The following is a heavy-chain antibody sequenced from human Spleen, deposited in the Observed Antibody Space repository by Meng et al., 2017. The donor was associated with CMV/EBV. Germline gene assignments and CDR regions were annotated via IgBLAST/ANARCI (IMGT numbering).Heavy chain of an antibody. CDR1: GYTFTSYG. CDR2: ISAYNGNT. V-gene: IGHV1-18*01. D-gene: IGHD2-2*01. J-gene: IGHJ3*02. CDR3: ARDGAVRDIVVVPAIAFDI. Sequence: ASVKVSCKASGYTFTSYGISWVRQAPGQGLEWMGWISAYNGNTNYAQKLQGRVTMTTDTSTSTAYMELRSLRAEDTAVYYCARDGAVRDIVVVPAIAFDIWGQGTMVTVSS.